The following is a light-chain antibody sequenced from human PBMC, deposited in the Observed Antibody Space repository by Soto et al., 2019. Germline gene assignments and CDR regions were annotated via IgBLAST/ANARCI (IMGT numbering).Light chain of an antibody. J-gene: IGKJ1*01. CDR1: QGIRNY. CDR2: EAS. V-gene: IGKV1-27*01. Sequence: DIQMTQSPSSLSASVGDRVTITCRASQGIRNYLAWYQQKPGQGPKLLSYEASKLQSGAQYRFRGGGAGTELTFAISSLQPEDVATYYFQSFDSAPHTFGQGIEVEIK. CDR3: QSFDSAPHT.